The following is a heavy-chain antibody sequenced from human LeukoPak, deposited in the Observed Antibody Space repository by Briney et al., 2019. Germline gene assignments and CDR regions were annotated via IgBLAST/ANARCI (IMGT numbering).Heavy chain of an antibody. CDR2: INHSGST. CDR3: ARASGVQLWYDF. V-gene: IGHV4-34*01. CDR1: GGSFSGYY. Sequence: SETLSLTCAVYGGSFSGYYWSWNRQPPGKGLEWIGEINHSGSTNYNPSLKSRVTISVDTSKNQFSLKLSSVTAADTAVYYCARASGVQLWYDFWGQGTLVTVSS. D-gene: IGHD5-18*01. J-gene: IGHJ4*02.